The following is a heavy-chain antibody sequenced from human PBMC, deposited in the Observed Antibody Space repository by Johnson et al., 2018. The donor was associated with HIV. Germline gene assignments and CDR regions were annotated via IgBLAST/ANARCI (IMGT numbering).Heavy chain of an antibody. Sequence: EMQLVESGGGLVQPGGSLRLSCAVSGFTFSSYWMSWVRQAPGKGLAWVAVISYDGSYQYYADSVKGRFTISRDNAKNSLYLQVNSLRAEDTAVYYCARDLGNWDSPRSAFDIWGQGTMVTVSS. D-gene: IGHD1/OR15-1a*01. J-gene: IGHJ3*02. CDR3: ARDLGNWDSPRSAFDI. CDR1: GFTFSSYW. CDR2: ISYDGSYQ. V-gene: IGHV3-7*01.